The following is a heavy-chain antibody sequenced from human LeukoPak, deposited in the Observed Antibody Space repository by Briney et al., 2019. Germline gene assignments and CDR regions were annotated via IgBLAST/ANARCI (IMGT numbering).Heavy chain of an antibody. CDR2: IKQDGSEK. Sequence: PGGSLRLSCAASGFTFSSYWMSWVRQAPGRGLEWVANIKQDGSEKYYVDSVKGRFTISRDNAKNSLYLQMNSLRAEDTAVYYCASSARDDFWSGYYFGGYYYYYYMDVWGKGTTVTVSS. V-gene: IGHV3-7*01. D-gene: IGHD3-3*01. J-gene: IGHJ6*03. CDR3: ASSARDDFWSGYYFGGYYYYYYMDV. CDR1: GFTFSSYW.